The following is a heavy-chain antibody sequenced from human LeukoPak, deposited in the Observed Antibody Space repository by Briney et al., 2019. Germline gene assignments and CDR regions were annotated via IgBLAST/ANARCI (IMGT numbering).Heavy chain of an antibody. CDR2: ISAYNGNT. Sequence: ASVKVSCKASGYTFTSYDINWVRQAPGQGLEWMGWISAYNGNTNYAQKLQGRVTMTTDTSTSTAYMELRSLRSDDTAVYYCARAAGRYYYMDVWGKGPRSPSP. J-gene: IGHJ6*03. CDR3: ARAAGRYYYMDV. D-gene: IGHD6-13*01. V-gene: IGHV1-18*01. CDR1: GYTFTSYD.